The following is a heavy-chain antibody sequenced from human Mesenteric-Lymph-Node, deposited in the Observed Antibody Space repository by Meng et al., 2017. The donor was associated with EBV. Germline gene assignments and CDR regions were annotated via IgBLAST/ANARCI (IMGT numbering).Heavy chain of an antibody. D-gene: IGHD2-21*01. Sequence: QVPVKERCPERVKPSGTRSLPWAVSCGSISSYNWWSWVRQTPGKGLEWIGEIFHSGTTNNNPSLRSRLTLSVDKSKNQFSLRLSSVTAADTAVYYCARAFCGGDCSHFDYWGQGTLVTVSS. CDR3: ARAFCGGDCSHFDY. V-gene: IGHV4-4*02. J-gene: IGHJ4*02. CDR1: CGSISSYNW. CDR2: IFHSGTT.